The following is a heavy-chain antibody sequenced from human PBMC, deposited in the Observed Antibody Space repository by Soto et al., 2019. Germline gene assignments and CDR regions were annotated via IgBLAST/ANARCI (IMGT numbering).Heavy chain of an antibody. J-gene: IGHJ6*02. D-gene: IGHD2-21*02. CDR1: GGYISRYY. CDR3: ARDLWGYCGTDCYPLDV. Sequence: PSETLSVTCTVSGGYISRYYWSWIRQPPGKGLEWIGYMYNTGSTVYNPPFKSRVTISVDTSKNQFSLKLNSVTAADTAVYYCARDLWGYCGTDCYPLDVWGQGTTVTVSS. CDR2: MYNTGST. V-gene: IGHV4-59*01.